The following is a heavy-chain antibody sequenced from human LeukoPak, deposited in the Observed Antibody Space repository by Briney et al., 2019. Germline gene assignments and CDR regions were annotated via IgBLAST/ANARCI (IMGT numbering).Heavy chain of an antibody. J-gene: IGHJ4*02. CDR3: ARRTWSRGYCSSTSCPGNFDY. V-gene: IGHV5-51*01. Sequence: GESLKISCKGSGYSFTSYWIGWVRQMPGKGLEWMGIIYPGDSDTRYSPSFQGQVTISADKPISTAYLQWSSLKASDTAMYYCARRTWSRGYCSSTSCPGNFDYWGRGTLVTVSS. CDR1: GYSFTSYW. D-gene: IGHD2-2*01. CDR2: IYPGDSDT.